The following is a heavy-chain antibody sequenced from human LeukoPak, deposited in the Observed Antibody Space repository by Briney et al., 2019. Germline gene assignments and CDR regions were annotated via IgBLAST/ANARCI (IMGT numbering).Heavy chain of an antibody. CDR2: IYTSGST. D-gene: IGHD3-9*01. V-gene: IGHV4-4*07. J-gene: IGHJ5*02. Sequence: SETLSLTCTVSGGSISSYYWSWLRQPAGKGLEWIGRIYTSGSTNYNPSLKSRVTMSVDTSKKQFSLKLSSVTAADTAVYYCARETVLRYFDWFSLNWFDPWGQGTLVTVSS. CDR1: GGSISSYY. CDR3: ARETVLRYFDWFSLNWFDP.